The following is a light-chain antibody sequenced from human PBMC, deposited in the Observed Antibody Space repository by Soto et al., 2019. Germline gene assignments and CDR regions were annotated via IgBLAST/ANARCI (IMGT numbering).Light chain of an antibody. Sequence: IQMTQSPSTLSESVRDRVTITCRASQSISSWLAWYQQKSGKAPNLLIYRASTLESGVPSRFSGSGSGTEFTLTISSLQPDDFATYYCQQYNTYWTFGQRTKVEIK. CDR1: QSISSW. CDR3: QQYNTYWT. J-gene: IGKJ1*01. V-gene: IGKV1-5*03. CDR2: RAS.